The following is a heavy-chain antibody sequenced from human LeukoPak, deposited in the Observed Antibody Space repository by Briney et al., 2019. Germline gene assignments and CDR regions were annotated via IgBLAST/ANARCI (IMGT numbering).Heavy chain of an antibody. CDR2: IYYSGST. CDR1: GDSINDYY. Sequence: SETLSLTCIVSGDSINDYYWSWIRQPPGSGLEWIGCIYYSGSTSYNPSLKSRVTISIDTSKNQFSLNLGSVTAADTAVYYCARHGDSSGYFLGEAYWGQGTLVTVSS. D-gene: IGHD3-22*01. CDR3: ARHGDSSGYFLGEAY. J-gene: IGHJ4*02. V-gene: IGHV4-59*08.